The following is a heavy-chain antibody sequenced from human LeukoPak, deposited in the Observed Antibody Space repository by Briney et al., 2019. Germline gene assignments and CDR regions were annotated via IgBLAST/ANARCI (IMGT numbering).Heavy chain of an antibody. CDR3: VRENHGSFDY. Sequence: GGSLRLSCAASGFSFSTYYVNWGRQAPGKGLEWVSCISSSSTYIFYADSVRGRFAISRDNAKNPLYLQMSSLRADDTAVYYCVRENHGSFDYWGQGSLVTVSS. CDR1: GFSFSTYY. CDR2: ISSSSTYI. V-gene: IGHV3-21*01. D-gene: IGHD1-14*01. J-gene: IGHJ4*02.